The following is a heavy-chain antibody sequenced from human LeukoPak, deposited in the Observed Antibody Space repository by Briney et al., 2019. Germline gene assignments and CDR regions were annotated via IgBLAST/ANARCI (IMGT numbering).Heavy chain of an antibody. D-gene: IGHD6-13*01. CDR2: IYYSGST. CDR1: GGSISSSSYY. J-gene: IGHJ4*02. Sequence: PSETLSLTCTVSGGSISSSSYYWGWIRQPPGKGLEWIGSIYYSGSTYYNPSLKSRVTISVDTSKNQFSLKLSSVTAADTAVYYCASYTPRAGDFDYWGQGTLVTVSS. CDR3: ASYTPRAGDFDY. V-gene: IGHV4-39*07.